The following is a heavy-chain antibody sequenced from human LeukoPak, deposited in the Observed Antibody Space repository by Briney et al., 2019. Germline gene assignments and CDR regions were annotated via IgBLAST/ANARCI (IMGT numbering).Heavy chain of an antibody. CDR3: ARDYDILTGYYLWFDP. Sequence: GGFLRLSCAASGFTFSRYSMNWVRQAPGKGLEWVSSISSSSSYIYYADSVKGRFTISRDNAKNSLYLQMNSLRAEDTAVYYCARDYDILTGYYLWFDPWGQGTLVTVSS. V-gene: IGHV3-21*01. CDR1: GFTFSRYS. D-gene: IGHD3-9*01. J-gene: IGHJ5*02. CDR2: ISSSSSYI.